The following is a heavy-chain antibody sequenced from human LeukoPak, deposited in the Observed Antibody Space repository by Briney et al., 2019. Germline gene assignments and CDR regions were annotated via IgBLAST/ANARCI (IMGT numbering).Heavy chain of an antibody. CDR2: IYTTGTT. V-gene: IGHV4-61*09. Sequence: SQTLSLTCTVSGGSINSGSYYWNWIRQSAGKGLEWIGHIYTTGTTNCNPSLKSRVTISLDTSKNQFSLKLNSVTAADTAVYYCARCTSTSCYNFDYWGQGTLVTVSS. D-gene: IGHD2-2*02. J-gene: IGHJ4*02. CDR1: GGSINSGSYY. CDR3: ARCTSTSCYNFDY.